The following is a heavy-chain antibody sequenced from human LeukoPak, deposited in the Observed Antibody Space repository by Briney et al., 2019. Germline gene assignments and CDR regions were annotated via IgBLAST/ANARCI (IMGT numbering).Heavy chain of an antibody. CDR1: GGSISSYY. V-gene: IGHV4-59*01. J-gene: IGHJ4*02. CDR2: IYYSGST. D-gene: IGHD3-16*01. Sequence: PSETLSLTCTVSGGSISSYYWSWIRQPPGKELEWIGYIYYSGSTNYNPSLKSRVTISIDTSKNQFSLKLKSVTAADTAVYYCARVAADYIWGSNAFDYWGQGTLVTVSS. CDR3: ARVAADYIWGSNAFDY.